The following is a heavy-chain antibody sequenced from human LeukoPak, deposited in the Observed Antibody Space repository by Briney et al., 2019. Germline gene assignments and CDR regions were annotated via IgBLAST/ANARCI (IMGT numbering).Heavy chain of an antibody. CDR3: ARGAVPAARDNWFDP. V-gene: IGHV4-30-2*01. Sequence: SETLSLTCAVSGGSISSGGYSWSWIRQPPGKGLEWIGYIYHSGSTYYNLSLKSRVTISVDRSKNQFSLKLGSVTAADTAVYYCARGAVPAARDNWFDPWGQGTLVTVSS. D-gene: IGHD2-2*01. J-gene: IGHJ5*02. CDR1: GGSISSGGYS. CDR2: IYHSGST.